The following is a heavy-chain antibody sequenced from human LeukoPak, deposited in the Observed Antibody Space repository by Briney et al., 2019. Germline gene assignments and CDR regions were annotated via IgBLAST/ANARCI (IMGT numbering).Heavy chain of an antibody. Sequence: SETLSLTCTVSGGSISSSSNYWGWIRQPPGKGLEWIGSIYYSGSTYYNPSLKSRVTISVDTSKNQFSLKLSSVTAADTAVYYCARLIYYGSGRVDYWGQGTLVTVSS. CDR3: ARLIYYGSGRVDY. D-gene: IGHD3-10*01. CDR1: GGSISSSSNY. CDR2: IYYSGST. J-gene: IGHJ4*02. V-gene: IGHV4-39*01.